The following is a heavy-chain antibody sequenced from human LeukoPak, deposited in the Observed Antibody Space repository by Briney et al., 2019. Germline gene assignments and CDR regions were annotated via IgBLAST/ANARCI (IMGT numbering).Heavy chain of an antibody. Sequence: SETLSLTCTVSGGSISSYYWSWIRQPPGKGLEWIGYIYYSGSTNYNPSLKSRVTISVDTSKNQFSLKLSSVTAADTAVYYCARHRSSEQLTRFDYWGQGNLVTVSS. CDR1: GGSISSYY. D-gene: IGHD6-13*01. CDR2: IYYSGST. J-gene: IGHJ4*02. CDR3: ARHRSSEQLTRFDY. V-gene: IGHV4-59*08.